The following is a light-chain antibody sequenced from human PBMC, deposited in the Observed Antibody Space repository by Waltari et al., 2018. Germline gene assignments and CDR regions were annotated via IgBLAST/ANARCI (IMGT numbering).Light chain of an antibody. V-gene: IGLV2-18*02. CDR3: SSYTPSATLL. Sequence: QSALTQPPSVSGSPGQSVTISCSGTRRDVGTYNRVSWYQQPPGTAPKLIIFEVSSRPSGVPDRFSGSKSGSTASLTISGLQTEDEGDYYCSSYTPSATLLFGGGTKLTVL. CDR2: EVS. CDR1: RRDVGTYNR. J-gene: IGLJ2*01.